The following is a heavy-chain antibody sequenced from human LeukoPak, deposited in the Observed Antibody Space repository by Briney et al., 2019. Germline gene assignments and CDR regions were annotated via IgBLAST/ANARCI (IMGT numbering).Heavy chain of an antibody. CDR1: GGSISSYY. CDR3: ARGTTMIQ. Sequence: SETLSLTCTVSGGSISSYYWSWIRQPPGKGLEWIGYIYYSGSTNYNPSLKSRVTISVDTSKNQFSLKLSSVTAADTAVYYRARGTTMIQWGQGALVTVSS. V-gene: IGHV4-59*01. J-gene: IGHJ4*02. D-gene: IGHD3-22*01. CDR2: IYYSGST.